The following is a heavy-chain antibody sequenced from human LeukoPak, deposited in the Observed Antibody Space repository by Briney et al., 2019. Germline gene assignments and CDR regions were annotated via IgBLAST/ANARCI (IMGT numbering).Heavy chain of an antibody. CDR1: GFTFSSYA. J-gene: IGHJ4*02. D-gene: IGHD3-10*01. V-gene: IGHV3-30*04. CDR2: ISDDGSNK. Sequence: GGSLRLSCAASGFTFSSYAMHWVRQAPGKGLEWVAVISDDGSNKYYADSVKGRITISRDNSKNTLYLQMNSLRAEDTAVYYCAKDVYRFGESPWYFDYWGQGTLVTVSS. CDR3: AKDVYRFGESPWYFDY.